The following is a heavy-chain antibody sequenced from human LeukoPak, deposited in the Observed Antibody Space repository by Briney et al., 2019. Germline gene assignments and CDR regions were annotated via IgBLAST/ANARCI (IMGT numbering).Heavy chain of an antibody. CDR3: ARGGGARPDY. V-gene: IGHV3-48*02. D-gene: IGHD3-10*01. CDR2: ISSSSSAI. Sequence: AGGSLRLSCTASGFTFCSYGMNWVRQAPGKGLKWVSYISSSSSAINYADSVKGRFTISRDNAKNSLFLQMNSLRDEDTAMYYCARGGGARPDYWGQGTLVTVSS. CDR1: GFTFCSYG. J-gene: IGHJ4*02.